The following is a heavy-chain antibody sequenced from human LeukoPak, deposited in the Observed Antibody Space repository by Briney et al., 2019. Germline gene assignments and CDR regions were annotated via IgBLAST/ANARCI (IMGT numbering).Heavy chain of an antibody. CDR1: GFTFSSYA. CDR2: ISYDGSNK. J-gene: IGHJ4*02. V-gene: IGHV3-30*04. D-gene: IGHD3-22*01. CDR3: ARDSYDSSGYQGYFDY. Sequence: GGSLRLSCAASGFTFSSYAMHWVRQAPGKGLEWVAVISYDGSNKYYADSVKGRFTISRDDSKNTLYLQMNSLRAEDTAVYYCARDSYDSSGYQGYFDYWGQGTLVTVSS.